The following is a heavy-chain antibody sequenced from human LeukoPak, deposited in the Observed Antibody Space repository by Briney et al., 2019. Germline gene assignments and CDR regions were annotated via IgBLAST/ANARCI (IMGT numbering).Heavy chain of an antibody. Sequence: PGGSLRLSCAASGFTFSSYAMSWVRQAPGKGLEWVSAISGSGGSTYYADSVKGRFTISRDNSKNTLYLQMNSLRAEDTAVYYCAKVVRPYDSSGYLPPFFDYWGQGTLVTVSS. D-gene: IGHD3-22*01. CDR1: GFTFSSYA. CDR2: ISGSGGST. V-gene: IGHV3-23*01. CDR3: AKVVRPYDSSGYLPPFFDY. J-gene: IGHJ4*02.